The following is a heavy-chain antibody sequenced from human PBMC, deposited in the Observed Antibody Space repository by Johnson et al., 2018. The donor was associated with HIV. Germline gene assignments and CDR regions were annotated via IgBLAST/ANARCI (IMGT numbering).Heavy chain of an antibody. CDR3: AKRFPGGYGDYGAFDI. D-gene: IGHD4-17*01. V-gene: IGHV3-23*04. J-gene: IGHJ3*02. CDR2: ISGSGGST. CDR1: GFTFSSYA. Sequence: VQLVESGGGLVKPGGSLRLSCAASGFTFSSYAMSWVRQAPGKGLEWVSAISGSGGSTYYADSVKGRFTISRDNSKNTLYLQMNSLRAEDTAVYYCAKRFPGGYGDYGAFDIWGQGTMVTVSS.